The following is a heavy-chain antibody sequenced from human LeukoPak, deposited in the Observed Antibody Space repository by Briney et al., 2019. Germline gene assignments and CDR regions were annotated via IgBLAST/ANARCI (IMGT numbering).Heavy chain of an antibody. CDR1: GFPFSSYA. D-gene: IGHD3-9*01. CDR3: ARGHYDILTGYYTHFDY. J-gene: IGHJ4*02. V-gene: IGHV3-30-3*01. Sequence: GGSLRLSCAASGFPFSSYAMHWVRQAPGKGLEWVAVISYDGSNKYYADSVKGRFTISRDNSKNTLYLQMNSLRAEDTAVYYCARGHYDILTGYYTHFDYWGQGTLVTVSS. CDR2: ISYDGSNK.